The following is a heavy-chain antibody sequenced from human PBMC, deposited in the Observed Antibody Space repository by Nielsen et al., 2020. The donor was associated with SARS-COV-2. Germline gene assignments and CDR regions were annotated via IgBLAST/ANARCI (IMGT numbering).Heavy chain of an antibody. CDR3: ARGGAARPYYYYYYMDV. D-gene: IGHD6-6*01. Sequence: GSLRLSCAVYGGSSSGYYWSWIRQPPGKGLEWIGEINHSGSTNYNPSLKSRVTISVDTSKNQFSLKLSSVTAADTAVYYCARGGAARPYYYYYYMDVWGKGTTVTVSS. J-gene: IGHJ6*03. CDR1: GGSSSGYY. CDR2: INHSGST. V-gene: IGHV4-34*01.